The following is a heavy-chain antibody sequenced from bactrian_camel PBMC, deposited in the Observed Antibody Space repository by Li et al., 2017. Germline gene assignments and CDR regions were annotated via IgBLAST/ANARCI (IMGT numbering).Heavy chain of an antibody. Sequence: VQLVESGGGLVQPGGSLNLSCAASGFSVGDYACMSWFRQAPGKGREGVALIHTKRGGPIYGDDVTDRFKISIDNNKNSVTLEMRRLKLEDTGMYYCAASPDLLVCSDYPPDMTYWGQWTQVTVS. CDR2: IHTKRGGP. J-gene: IGHJ4*01. V-gene: IGHV3S42*01. CDR3: AASPDLLVCSDYPPDMTY. D-gene: IGHD4*01. CDR1: GFSVGDYA.